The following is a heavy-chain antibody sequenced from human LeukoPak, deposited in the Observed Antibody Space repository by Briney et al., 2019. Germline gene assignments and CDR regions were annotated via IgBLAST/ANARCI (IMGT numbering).Heavy chain of an antibody. V-gene: IGHV4-59*01. D-gene: IGHD6-19*01. CDR2: IYYSGST. Sequence: SETLSLSCTDSGGSTSSYSWSWIRQPPGKGLEWLGYIYYSGSTKYNPSLQRRATISADTSKNEFSLNLRSVTAAATAVYYCARVSAVAATYFFDYWGQGTQVTVSS. CDR3: ARVSAVAATYFFDY. J-gene: IGHJ4*02. CDR1: GGSTSSYS.